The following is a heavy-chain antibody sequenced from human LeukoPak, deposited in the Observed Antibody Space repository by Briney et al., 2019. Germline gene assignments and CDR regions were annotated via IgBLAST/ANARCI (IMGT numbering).Heavy chain of an antibody. Sequence: ASVKVSCKASGGTFSSYAISWVRQAPGQGLEWMGRIIPIFGTANYAQKFQGRVTITTDESTSTAYMELSSLRSEDTAVYYCASRVTAIPGYDFYGWGKVAMVTVSS. CDR2: IIPIFGTA. D-gene: IGHD2-21*02. CDR3: ASRVTAIPGYDFYG. V-gene: IGHV1-69*05. J-gene: IGHJ3*01. CDR1: GGTFSSYA.